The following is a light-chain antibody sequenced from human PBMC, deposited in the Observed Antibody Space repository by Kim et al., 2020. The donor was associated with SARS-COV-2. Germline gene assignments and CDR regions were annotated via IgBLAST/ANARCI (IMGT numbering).Light chain of an antibody. CDR3: SAWDSSLSAWV. CDR1: SNNVGNQG. J-gene: IGLJ3*02. CDR2: RNN. V-gene: IGLV10-54*01. Sequence: QAGLTQPPSVSKGLRQTATLTCTGNSNNVGNQGAAWLQQHQGHPPKLLPYRNNNRPSGISERLSASRSGNTASLTITGLQPEDEADYYYSAWDSSLSAWVFGGGTQLTVL.